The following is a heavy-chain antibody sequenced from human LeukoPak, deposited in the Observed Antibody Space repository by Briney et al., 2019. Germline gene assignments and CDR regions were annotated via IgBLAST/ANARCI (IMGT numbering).Heavy chain of an antibody. CDR3: AKRRNPVGGDFDY. CDR1: GFTFSSYG. Sequence: QPGRSLRLSCAASGFTFSSYGMHWVRQAPGKGLEWVAVISYDGSNKYYADSVKGRFTISRDNSKNTLYLQMNSLRAEDTAVYYCAKRRNPVGGDFDYWGQGTLVTVSS. CDR2: ISYDGSNK. V-gene: IGHV3-30*18. D-gene: IGHD1-14*01. J-gene: IGHJ4*02.